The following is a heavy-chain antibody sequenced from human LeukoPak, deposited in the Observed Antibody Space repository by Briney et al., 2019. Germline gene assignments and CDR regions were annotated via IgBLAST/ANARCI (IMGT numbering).Heavy chain of an antibody. Sequence: PGGSLRLSCAASGFSFISYGMHWVRQAPGKGLEWVGVISDDGRNKKYADSVKGRFTISRDNSKDTLYLQMNSLRDEDTDVYYCAKRPSDYGDYVTYFDYWGQGTLVTVSS. V-gene: IGHV3-30*18. D-gene: IGHD4-17*01. CDR3: AKRPSDYGDYVTYFDY. CDR1: GFSFISYG. CDR2: ISDDGRNK. J-gene: IGHJ4*02.